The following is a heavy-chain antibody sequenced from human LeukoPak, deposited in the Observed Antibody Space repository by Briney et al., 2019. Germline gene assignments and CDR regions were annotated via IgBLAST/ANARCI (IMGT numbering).Heavy chain of an antibody. J-gene: IGHJ4*02. CDR1: GFTFSDYY. D-gene: IGHD6-13*01. CDR3: ARGYSSSPTEDYFDY. CDR2: ISSSGSTI. V-gene: IGHV3-11*01. Sequence: GGSLRLSCAASGFTFSDYYMSWIRQAPGKGLEWVSYISSSGSTIYYADSVKGRFTISRDNAKNSLYLQMNSPRAEDTAVYYCARGYSSSPTEDYFDYWGQGTLVTVSS.